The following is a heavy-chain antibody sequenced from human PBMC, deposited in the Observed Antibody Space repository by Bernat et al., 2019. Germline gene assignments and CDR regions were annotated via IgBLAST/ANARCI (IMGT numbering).Heavy chain of an antibody. Sequence: QVQLQESGPGLVKPSETLSLTCTVSGGSISSFYWTWIRQPPGKGLEGIGYIYYSGSTNYNPSLKSRVTISVDTSKTQFSLKLSSVTAADTAVYYCARRLKLLSTGDAFDLWGQGTMVTVSS. CDR1: GGSISSFY. D-gene: IGHD3-10*01. CDR2: IYYSGST. V-gene: IGHV4-59*08. CDR3: ARRLKLLSTGDAFDL. J-gene: IGHJ3*01.